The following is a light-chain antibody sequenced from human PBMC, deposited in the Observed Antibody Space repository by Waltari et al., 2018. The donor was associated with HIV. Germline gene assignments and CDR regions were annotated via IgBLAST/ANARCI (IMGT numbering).Light chain of an antibody. V-gene: IGLV1-44*01. CDR3: AVWDDNVNGL. CDR2: SNN. CDR1: RSNIGSND. Sequence: QSVLIQPPSVSGTPGQRVTISCSGRRSNIGSNDVTWYQQLPGTAPKLLIYSNNRRPSGVPERFSGSKSGTSASLAISGLQSEDEGDYYCAVWDDNVNGLFGGGTKVTV. J-gene: IGLJ2*01.